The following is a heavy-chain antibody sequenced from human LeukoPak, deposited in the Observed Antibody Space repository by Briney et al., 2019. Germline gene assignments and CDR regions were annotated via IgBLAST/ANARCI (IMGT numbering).Heavy chain of an antibody. J-gene: IGHJ4*02. D-gene: IGHD4-11*01. CDR2: FYYGGTT. V-gene: IGHV4-39*01. CDR1: DDSISSSSYY. CDR3: ARRSLYSSPR. Sequence: PSETLSLTCTVSDDSISSSSYYWAWIRQPSGKGLEWIGSFYYGGTTHYSPSLKSRVTVAVDTSRNQFSLRLSSVGAEDTAVYYCARRSLYSSPRWGQGTLVTVSS.